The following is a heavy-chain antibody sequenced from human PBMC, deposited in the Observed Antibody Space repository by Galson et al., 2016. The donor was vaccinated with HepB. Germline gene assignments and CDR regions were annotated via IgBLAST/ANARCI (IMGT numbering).Heavy chain of an antibody. D-gene: IGHD4-17*01. CDR2: IYYSGNT. CDR1: GGSSSSSSYY. CDR3: ARRTTLEYGDSYSYYFDS. Sequence: SETLSLTCTVSGGSSSSSSYYWGWVRQPPGKGLEWIGSIYYSGNTYYNPSLESRVTISVDMSKNSFTLSLRSVTAADTALYLCARRTTLEYGDSYSYYFDSWGQGAQVTISS. V-gene: IGHV4-39*01. J-gene: IGHJ4*02.